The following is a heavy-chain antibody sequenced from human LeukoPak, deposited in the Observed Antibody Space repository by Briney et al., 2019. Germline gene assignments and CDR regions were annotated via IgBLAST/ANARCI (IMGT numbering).Heavy chain of an antibody. CDR1: GFSFSAYG. CDR2: IWYDGSNK. CDR3: AREGYSYGVFDY. J-gene: IGHJ4*02. V-gene: IGHV3-33*01. Sequence: GGSLRLSCAASGFSFSAYGVHWVRQAPGNGLEWVAVIWYDGSNKYYADSVKGRFTISRDNSKNTLYLQMNSLRAEDTAVYYCAREGYSYGVFDYWGQGTLVTVSS. D-gene: IGHD5-18*01.